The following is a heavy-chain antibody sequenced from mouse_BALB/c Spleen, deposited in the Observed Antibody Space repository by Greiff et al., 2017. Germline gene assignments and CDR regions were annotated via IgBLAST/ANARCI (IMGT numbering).Heavy chain of an antibody. Sequence: VQLQQSGPELVRPGVSVKISCKGSGYTFTDYAMHWVKQSHAKSLEWIGVISTYYGNTNYNQKFKGKATMTVDKSSSTAYMELARLTSEDSAIYYCARGLRHYAMDYWGQGTSVTVSS. CDR2: ISTYYGNT. D-gene: IGHD2-4*01. V-gene: IGHV1-67*01. CDR1: GYTFTDYA. J-gene: IGHJ4*01. CDR3: ARGLRHYAMDY.